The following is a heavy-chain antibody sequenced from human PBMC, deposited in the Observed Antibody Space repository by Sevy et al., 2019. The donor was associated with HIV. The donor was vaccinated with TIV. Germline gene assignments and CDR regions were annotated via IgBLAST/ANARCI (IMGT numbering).Heavy chain of an antibody. Sequence: ASVKVSCKASGGTFSSYGISWVRQAPGQGLEWMGGIIPILGTVNYAQKFQGRVTITADESTKTAYMELSSLRSEVTAVYYCARGGGNGSYYFDHWGQETLVTVSS. D-gene: IGHD6-19*01. CDR3: ARGGGNGSYYFDH. J-gene: IGHJ4*02. V-gene: IGHV1-69*13. CDR2: IIPILGTV. CDR1: GGTFSSYG.